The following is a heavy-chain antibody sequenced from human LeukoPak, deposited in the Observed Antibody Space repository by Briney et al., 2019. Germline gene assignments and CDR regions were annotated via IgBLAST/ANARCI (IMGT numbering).Heavy chain of an antibody. D-gene: IGHD6-13*01. CDR2: ISRSSGSI. CDR1: GFTFDDYA. Sequence: PGRSLRLSCAASGFTFDDYAMHWVRQAPGKGLEWVSGISRSSGSIGYADSVKGRFTISRDNAKNSLYLQMNSLRAEDTALYYCAKDNDLKTTAAGQFDYWGQGTLVTVSS. V-gene: IGHV3-9*01. J-gene: IGHJ4*02. CDR3: AKDNDLKTTAAGQFDY.